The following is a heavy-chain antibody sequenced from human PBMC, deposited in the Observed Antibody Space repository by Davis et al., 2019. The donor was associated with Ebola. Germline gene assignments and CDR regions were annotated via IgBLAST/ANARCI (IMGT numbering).Heavy chain of an antibody. CDR3: ARQTIFGVVEDY. V-gene: IGHV5-51*01. J-gene: IGHJ4*02. CDR1: GYTFTRQW. Sequence: GESLKISCKASGYTFTRQWIGWVRQMPGKGLEWMGVIYPGDSDTRYSPAFQGQVTISADKSISTAYLQWSSLKASDSAMYYCARQTIFGVVEDYWGQGTLVTVSS. D-gene: IGHD3-3*01. CDR2: IYPGDSDT.